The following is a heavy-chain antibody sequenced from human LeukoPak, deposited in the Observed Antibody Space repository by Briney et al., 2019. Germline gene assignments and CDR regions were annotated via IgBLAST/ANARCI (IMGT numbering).Heavy chain of an antibody. CDR2: INPNSGGT. CDR1: GYTFTGYY. Sequence: ASVKVSCKASGYTFTGYYMHWVRQAPGQGLEWMGWINPNSGGTNYAQKFQGRVTMTRDTSISTAYMELSRLRSDDTAVYYCARDKSGAAGTIDYWGQGTLSPSPQ. J-gene: IGHJ4*02. CDR3: ARDKSGAAGTIDY. V-gene: IGHV1-2*02. D-gene: IGHD6-13*01.